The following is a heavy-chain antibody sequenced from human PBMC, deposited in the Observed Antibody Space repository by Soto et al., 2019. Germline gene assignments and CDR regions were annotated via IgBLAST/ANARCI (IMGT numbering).Heavy chain of an antibody. CDR1: GGSSSSSSYY. CDR2: IYYSGST. Sequence: SETLSLTCTVSGGSSSSSSYYWGWIRQPPGKGLEWIGSIYYSGSTYYNPSLKSRVTISVDTSKNQFSLKLSSVTAADTAVYYCARYQLLTGPYYYYMDVWGKGTTVTVSS. V-gene: IGHV4-39*01. CDR3: ARYQLLTGPYYYYMDV. D-gene: IGHD2-2*01. J-gene: IGHJ6*03.